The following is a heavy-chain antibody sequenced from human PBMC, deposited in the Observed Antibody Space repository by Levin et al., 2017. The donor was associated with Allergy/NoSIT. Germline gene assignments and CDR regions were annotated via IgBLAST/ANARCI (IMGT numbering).Heavy chain of an antibody. CDR1: GFTFSSYA. D-gene: IGHD1-26*01. CDR3: ARDVGSVDY. CDR2: ISNSGDST. J-gene: IGHJ4*02. Sequence: GGSLRLSCAASGFTFSSYAMSWVRQAPGKGLEWVSVISNSGDSTYYADSVKGRFTISRDNSKNTLYLQMNSLRAEDTAVYYCARDVGSVDYWGQGTLVSVSS. V-gene: IGHV3-23*01.